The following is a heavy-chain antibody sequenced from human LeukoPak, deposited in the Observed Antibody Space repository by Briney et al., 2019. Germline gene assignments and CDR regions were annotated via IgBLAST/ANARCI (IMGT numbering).Heavy chain of an antibody. CDR3: ARTPSRDGYSHIDF. CDR1: GFAVTGND. D-gene: IGHD5-24*01. J-gene: IGHJ4*02. CDR2: SDSGACT. V-gene: IGHV3-53*01. Sequence: GGSLRLSCAASGFAVTGNDMSWVRQAPGKGLEWVSTLSDSGACTYYADSVKGRFTISRDNSRNTMYLQMDSLRDDDTGVYFCARTPSRDGYSHIDFWGQGALVTVSS.